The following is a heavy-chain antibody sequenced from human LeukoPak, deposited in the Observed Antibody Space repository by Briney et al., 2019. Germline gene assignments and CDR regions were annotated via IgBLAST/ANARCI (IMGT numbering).Heavy chain of an antibody. Sequence: GGSLRLSCAASGFTFSDHYMDWVRQAPGKGLEWVGRARNEANYYTTEYAASVNGRFTISRDDSKNSLYLQMHSLKTEDTAVYYCARDEARGLYYGGEGGFDPWGQGTLVTVSS. CDR1: GFTFSDHY. J-gene: IGHJ5*02. D-gene: IGHD3-10*01. CDR2: ARNEANYYTT. V-gene: IGHV3-72*01. CDR3: ARDEARGLYYGGEGGFDP.